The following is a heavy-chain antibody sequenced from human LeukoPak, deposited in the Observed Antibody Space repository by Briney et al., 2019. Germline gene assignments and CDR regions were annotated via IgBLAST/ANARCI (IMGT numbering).Heavy chain of an antibody. CDR1: GGSISSSSYY. V-gene: IGHV4-39*07. D-gene: IGHD3-3*01. J-gene: IGHJ4*02. CDR2: IYYSGST. CDR3: ARAKVTRGIMTAEYDFWSGYSVNFDY. Sequence: SETLSLTCTVSGGSISSSSYYWGWIRQPPGKGLEWIGSIYYSGSTYYNPSLKSRVTISVDTSKNQFSLKLSSVTAADTAVYYCARAKVTRGIMTAEYDFWSGYSVNFDYWGQGTLVTVSS.